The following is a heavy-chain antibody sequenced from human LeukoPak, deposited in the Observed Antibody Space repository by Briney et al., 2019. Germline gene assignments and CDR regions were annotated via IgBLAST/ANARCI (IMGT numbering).Heavy chain of an antibody. CDR2: ISSSSSYI. CDR1: GFTFSSYS. V-gene: IGHV3-21*04. D-gene: IGHD2-15*01. CDR3: AKASLGYCSGGSCSPGY. J-gene: IGHJ4*02. Sequence: GGSLRLSCAASGFTFSSYSMNWVRQAPGKGLEWVSSISSSSSYIYYADSVKGRFTISRDNAKNSLYLQMNSLRAEDTAVYYCAKASLGYCSGGSCSPGYWGQGTLVTVSS.